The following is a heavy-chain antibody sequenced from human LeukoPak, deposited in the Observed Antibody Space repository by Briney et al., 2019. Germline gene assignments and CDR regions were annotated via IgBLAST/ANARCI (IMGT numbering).Heavy chain of an antibody. V-gene: IGHV1-18*01. CDR3: ARVLILRYFDWLSNEYYMDV. D-gene: IGHD3-9*01. Sequence: GAAVTVSFTGSGYTFTNYGISWVGQAPGQGLEWMGWISAYNGNTDYAQKIKGRVTMTTDTSTSTAYMELRSLRSDDTAVYYCARVLILRYFDWLSNEYYMDVWGKGTTVTISS. CDR2: ISAYNGNT. J-gene: IGHJ6*03. CDR1: GYTFTNYG.